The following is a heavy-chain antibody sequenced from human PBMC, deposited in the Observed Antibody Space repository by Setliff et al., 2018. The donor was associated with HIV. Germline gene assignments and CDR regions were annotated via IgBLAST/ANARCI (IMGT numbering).Heavy chain of an antibody. CDR3: ARGQTTNNIKAEAFDI. D-gene: IGHD1-20*01. CDR1: GGIVS. CDR2: IIPILGIP. Sequence: SVKVSCKASGGIVSINWVRQAPGQRLEWMGGIIPILGIPNYAQKFQGRVTITADKSTTTVYMELSSLGSEDTAVYCCARGQTTNNIKAEAFDIWGQGTLVTVSS. J-gene: IGHJ3*02. V-gene: IGHV1-69*10.